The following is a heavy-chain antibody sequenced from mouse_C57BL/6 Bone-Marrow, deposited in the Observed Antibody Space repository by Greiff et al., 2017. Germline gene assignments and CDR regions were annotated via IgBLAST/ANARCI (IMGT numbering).Heavy chain of an antibody. CDR3: ARGDYYGSSYSDWYFDV. Sequence: LQESGAELARPGASVKMSCKASGYTFTSYTMHWVKQRPGQGLEWIGYINPSSGYTKYNQKFKDKATLTADKSSSTAYMQLSSLTSEDSAVYYCARGDYYGSSYSDWYFDVWGTGTTVTVSS. CDR1: GYTFTSYT. V-gene: IGHV1-4*01. D-gene: IGHD1-1*01. CDR2: INPSSGYT. J-gene: IGHJ1*03.